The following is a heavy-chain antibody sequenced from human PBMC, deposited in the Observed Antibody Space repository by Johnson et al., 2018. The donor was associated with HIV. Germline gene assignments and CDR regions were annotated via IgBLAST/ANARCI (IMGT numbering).Heavy chain of an antibody. D-gene: IGHD5-18*01. V-gene: IGHV3-30*03. Sequence: VQLVESGGGVVQPGRSLRLSCAASGFTFSSYGMHWFRQAPGKGLEWVAVISYDGSNKYYADSVKGRFTISRDNSKNKLYLQMNSLRAEDTAVYYCARVGGGIQLWSDAFDIWGQGTMVTVSS. CDR2: ISYDGSNK. J-gene: IGHJ3*02. CDR1: GFTFSSYG. CDR3: ARVGGGIQLWSDAFDI.